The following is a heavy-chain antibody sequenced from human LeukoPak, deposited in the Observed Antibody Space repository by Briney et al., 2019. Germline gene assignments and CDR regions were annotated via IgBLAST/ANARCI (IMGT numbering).Heavy chain of an antibody. V-gene: IGHV1-18*01. CDR3: ASPDLVVPAATNYYYYYGMDV. Sequence: ASVKVSCKASGYTFTSYGISWGRQAPGQGLEWMGWISAYNGNTNYAQKLQGRVTMTTDTSTSTAYMELRSLRSDDTAVYYCASPDLVVPAATNYYYYYGMDVWGQGTTVTVSS. J-gene: IGHJ6*02. D-gene: IGHD2-2*01. CDR2: ISAYNGNT. CDR1: GYTFTSYG.